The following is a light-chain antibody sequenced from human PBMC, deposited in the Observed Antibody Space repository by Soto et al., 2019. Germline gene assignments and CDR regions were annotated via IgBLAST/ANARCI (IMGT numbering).Light chain of an antibody. J-gene: IGKJ1*01. Sequence: EIVMTQSPATLPVSPGQVPTLSCMASQSASTNLAFYQQKPGQAPRLLIYGASTRATCIPARFSGSGSGTEFTLTISSLQSEDFAVYYCQQYNHRPSCGQGTKGDIK. CDR2: GAS. CDR3: QQYNHRPS. V-gene: IGKV3-15*01. CDR1: QSASTN.